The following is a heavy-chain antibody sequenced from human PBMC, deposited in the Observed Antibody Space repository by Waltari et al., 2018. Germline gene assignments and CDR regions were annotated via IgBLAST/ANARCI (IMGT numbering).Heavy chain of an antibody. CDR2: IYPGDSDT. Sequence: EVQRVQSGAGGKKPGESLKISCRGSGYSFTSYWIGGVGEMPGKGLEWMGIIYPGDSDTRYSPSFQGQVTISADKSISTAYLQWSSLKASDTAMYYCASPSSVTKYYYMDVWGKGTTVTVSS. D-gene: IGHD4-4*01. CDR1: GYSFTSYW. V-gene: IGHV5-51*01. J-gene: IGHJ6*03. CDR3: ASPSSVTKYYYMDV.